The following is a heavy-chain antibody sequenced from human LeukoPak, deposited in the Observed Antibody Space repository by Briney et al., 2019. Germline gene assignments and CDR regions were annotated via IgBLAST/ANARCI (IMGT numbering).Heavy chain of an antibody. CDR1: GFTFSDYY. V-gene: IGHV3-11*01. D-gene: IGHD2-15*01. Sequence: GGSLRLSCAASGFTFSDYYMSWTRQAPGKGLEWVSYISSSGSTIYYADSVKGRFTISRDNAKNSLYLQMNSLRAEDTAVYYCARGDCSGGSCYAGSGVYWGQGTLVTVSS. CDR3: ARGDCSGGSCYAGSGVY. CDR2: ISSSGSTI. J-gene: IGHJ4*02.